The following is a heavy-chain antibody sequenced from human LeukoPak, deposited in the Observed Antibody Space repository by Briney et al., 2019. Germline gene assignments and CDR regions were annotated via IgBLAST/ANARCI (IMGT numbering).Heavy chain of an antibody. D-gene: IGHD6-19*01. CDR3: AGAVALDY. CDR2: ISDDGSSR. Sequence: PGGSLRLSCAASGFTFSSYWMHWVRQAPGKGLVWVSRISDDGSSRKYADSVQGRFTISRDNAKNTLYLQMSSLRAEDTAVYYCAGAVALDYWGQGTLVTVSS. CDR1: GFTFSSYW. V-gene: IGHV3-74*01. J-gene: IGHJ4*02.